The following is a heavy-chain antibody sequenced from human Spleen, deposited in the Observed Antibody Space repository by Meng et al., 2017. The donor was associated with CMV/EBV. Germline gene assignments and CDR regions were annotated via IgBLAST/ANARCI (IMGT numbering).Heavy chain of an antibody. D-gene: IGHD1-26*01. CDR3: ASGGEKGSYTDF. CDR1: GYIFTGYY. J-gene: IGHJ4*02. CDR2: IDHKRGVT. Sequence: CQASGYIFTGYYMHWVRQAPGQGLEWMGWIDHKRGVTNYAQTFQGRVTMTRDTSINTAYMQLNWLTYDDTAVFYCASGGEKGSYTDFWGQGTLVTVSS. V-gene: IGHV1-2*02.